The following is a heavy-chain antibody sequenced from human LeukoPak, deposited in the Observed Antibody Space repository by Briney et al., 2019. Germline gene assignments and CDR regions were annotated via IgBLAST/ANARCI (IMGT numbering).Heavy chain of an antibody. D-gene: IGHD1-14*01. CDR1: GFTFSSYL. CDR3: ARPRYTITSAAYSEYFQE. Sequence: GGSLRLSCLVSGFTFSSYLMSWVRQAPRKERDGVDTINEDGSEKYYVDSVKGRFTISRDNAKNSLYLQMNSLRAEDTAVYYCARPRYTITSAAYSEYFQEWGQGTLVTVSS. V-gene: IGHV3-7*01. CDR2: INEDGSEK. J-gene: IGHJ1*01.